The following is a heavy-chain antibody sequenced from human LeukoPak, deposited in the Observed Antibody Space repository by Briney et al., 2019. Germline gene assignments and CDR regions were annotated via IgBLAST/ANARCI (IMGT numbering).Heavy chain of an antibody. CDR2: ISSSSSYI. V-gene: IGHV3-21*01. CDR3: ARGYDSSAPPYAFDI. Sequence: GGSLRLSCAAFGFTFSSYSRNWVRQAPGKGLEWVSSISSSSSYIYYADSVKGRFTISRDNAKNSLYLQMNSLRAEDTSVYYCARGYDSSAPPYAFDIWGQGTMVTVSS. D-gene: IGHD3-22*01. CDR1: GFTFSSYS. J-gene: IGHJ3*02.